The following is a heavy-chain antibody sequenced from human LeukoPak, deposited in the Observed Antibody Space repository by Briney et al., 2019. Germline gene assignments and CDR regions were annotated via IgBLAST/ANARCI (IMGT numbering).Heavy chain of an antibody. CDR1: GFTFSDYY. D-gene: IGHD3-22*01. CDR3: ARLWGGSSGYYY. V-gene: IGHV3-11*03. CDR2: ISASSSYT. J-gene: IGHJ4*02. Sequence: GGSLRLSCAASGFTFSDYYLSWVGQAPGKGLEWVSFISASSSYTNYADSVKGRFTISRDNAKNSLYLQMSSLRAEDTAVYYWARLWGGSSGYYYWGQGTLVTVSS.